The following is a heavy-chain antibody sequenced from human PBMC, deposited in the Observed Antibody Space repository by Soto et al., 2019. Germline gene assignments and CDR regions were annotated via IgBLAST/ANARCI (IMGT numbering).Heavy chain of an antibody. CDR1: GFSFTSYW. CDR2: INQDGSEK. V-gene: IGHV3-7*05. Sequence: GGSLRLSCAASGFSFTSYWMSWVRQAPGKGLEWVANINQDGSEKWYVDSVRGRFTISRDTAKTSLHLQMNSLRVDDTAVYYCGRGAYWGPGTLVTVSS. CDR3: GRGAY. J-gene: IGHJ4*02.